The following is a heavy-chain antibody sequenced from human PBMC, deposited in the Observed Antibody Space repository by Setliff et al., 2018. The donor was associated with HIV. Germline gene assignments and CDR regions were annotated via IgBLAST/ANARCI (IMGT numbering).Heavy chain of an antibody. CDR2: IYPDDSDT. Sequence: RESLKISCKGSGYAFDTFWISWVRQMPGKGLECMGTIYPDDSDTRYSPSFQGQVAISVDKSIRAVYLQWSSLKASDSAMYYCARSTHSESSFDYWGQGTLVTVSS. D-gene: IGHD1-26*01. CDR1: GYAFDTFW. J-gene: IGHJ4*02. CDR3: ARSTHSESSFDY. V-gene: IGHV5-51*01.